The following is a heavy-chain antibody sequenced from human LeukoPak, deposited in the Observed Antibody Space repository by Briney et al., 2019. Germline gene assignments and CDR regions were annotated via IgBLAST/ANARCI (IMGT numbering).Heavy chain of an antibody. D-gene: IGHD3-9*01. CDR3: TRDLMDYDVSTGLHHYYMDV. CDR1: GFAFGSYS. CDR2: INGDGRNI. J-gene: IGHJ6*02. Sequence: PGGSLRLSCAASGFAFGSYSMNWVRQDPRKGLVWVSRINGDGRNINYADSVRGRFTISRDNAKNTLYLQMNTLRVEDTAVYYCTRDLMDYDVSTGLHHYYMDVWGQGTTVTVSS. V-gene: IGHV3-74*01.